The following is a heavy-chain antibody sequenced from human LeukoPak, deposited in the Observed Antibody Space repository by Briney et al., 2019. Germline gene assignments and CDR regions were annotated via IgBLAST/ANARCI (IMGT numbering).Heavy chain of an antibody. CDR3: ARDRPNYYGSDGHYYRRDGDY. CDR2: ITSRGEST. CDR1: GFTFSIYA. Sequence: GGSLRLSCAASGFTFSIYAMSWVRQAPGKGLKWVSSITSRGESTWYVDSVKGRFTITRDNSENTLYLQMHSLRAEDTAVYYCARDRPNYYGSDGHYYRRDGDYWGRGTLVSVSS. J-gene: IGHJ4*02. D-gene: IGHD3-22*01. V-gene: IGHV3-23*01.